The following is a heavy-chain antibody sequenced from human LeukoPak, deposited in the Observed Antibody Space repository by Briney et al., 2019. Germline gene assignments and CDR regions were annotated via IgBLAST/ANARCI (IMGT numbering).Heavy chain of an antibody. CDR2: INPNSGGT. CDR3: ASGKVAVATGWYFDL. CDR1: GYTFTGYY. J-gene: IGHJ2*01. Sequence: GASVKVSCKASGYTFTGYYMHWVRQAPGQGLEWMGWINPNSGGTNYAQRFQGRVTMTRDTSISTAYMELSSLRSEDTAVYYCASGKVAVATGWYFDLWGRGALVTVSS. V-gene: IGHV1-2*02. D-gene: IGHD6-19*01.